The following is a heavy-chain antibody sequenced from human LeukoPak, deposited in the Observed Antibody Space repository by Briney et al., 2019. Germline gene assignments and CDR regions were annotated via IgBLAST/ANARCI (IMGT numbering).Heavy chain of an antibody. CDR2: IYYSGST. J-gene: IGHJ5*02. Sequence: SETLSLTCTVSGGSISSGGYYWSWIRQHPGKGLEWIGYIYYSGSTYYNPPLKSRVTISVDTSKNQFSLKLSSVTAADTAVYYCARGANYYDSSGSNWFDPWGQGTLVTVSS. CDR3: ARGANYYDSSGSNWFDP. V-gene: IGHV4-31*03. CDR1: GGSISSGGYY. D-gene: IGHD3-22*01.